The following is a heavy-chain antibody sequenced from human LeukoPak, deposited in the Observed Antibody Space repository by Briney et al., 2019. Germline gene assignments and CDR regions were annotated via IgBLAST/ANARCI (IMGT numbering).Heavy chain of an antibody. D-gene: IGHD2-2*01. CDR2: TYHNGNT. Sequence: SETLSLTCSVSGASMSSTYWSWIRQPPGKGLEWIGQTYHNGNTHYNPSLKSRVTISVDTSKNQFSLRLSSVTAADTAVYYCATRPPGESYVPYFDYWGQGIPVTVSS. V-gene: IGHV4-59*01. J-gene: IGHJ4*02. CDR3: ATRPPGESYVPYFDY. CDR1: GASMSSTY.